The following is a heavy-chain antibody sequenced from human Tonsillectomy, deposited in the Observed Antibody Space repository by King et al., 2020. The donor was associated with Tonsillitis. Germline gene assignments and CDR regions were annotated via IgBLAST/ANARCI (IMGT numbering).Heavy chain of an antibody. J-gene: IGHJ6*03. D-gene: IGHD5-18*01. CDR3: ATEGMGYSYGQDYHYMDV. CDR1: GFTFSSYA. V-gene: IGHV3-23*04. CDR2: ISGSGGST. Sequence: VQLVESGGGLVQPGGSLRLSCAASGFTFSSYAMSWVRQAPGKGLEWVSDISGSGGSTYYAASVKGRFTISRDTSKNTLYLHMSSLRAEDTAVYYCATEGMGYSYGQDYHYMDVWGKGTTVTVSS.